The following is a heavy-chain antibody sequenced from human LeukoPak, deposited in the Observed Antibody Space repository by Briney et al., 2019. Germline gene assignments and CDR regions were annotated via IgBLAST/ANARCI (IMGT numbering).Heavy chain of an antibody. CDR1: GFTFSRYA. CDR2: ICGGGGST. CDR3: AKGRQYSGSYDAFDI. J-gene: IGHJ3*02. V-gene: IGHV3-23*01. D-gene: IGHD1-26*01. Sequence: GGSLRLSCAPSGFTFSRYAMSWVRHAPGRGLEWVSGICGGGGSTYYAAPVKGRLTISRDDSKNTLYLQMNSLRAEDTAVYYCAKGRQYSGSYDAFDIWGQGTMVTVSS.